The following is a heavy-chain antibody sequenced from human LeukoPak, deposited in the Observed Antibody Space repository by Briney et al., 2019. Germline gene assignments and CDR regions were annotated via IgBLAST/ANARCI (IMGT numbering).Heavy chain of an antibody. CDR3: ARGTVYGDYGYYYYGMDV. J-gene: IGHJ6*02. Sequence: GGSLRLSCAASGFTFSSYAMSWVRQAPGKGLEWVSAISGSGGSTYYADSVKGRFTISRDNSKNTLYLQMNSLRAEDTAVYYCARGTVYGDYGYYYYGMDVWGQGTTVTVS. D-gene: IGHD4-17*01. V-gene: IGHV3-23*01. CDR1: GFTFSSYA. CDR2: ISGSGGST.